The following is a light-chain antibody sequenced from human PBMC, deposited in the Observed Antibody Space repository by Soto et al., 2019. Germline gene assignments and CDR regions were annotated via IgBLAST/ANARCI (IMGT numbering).Light chain of an antibody. J-gene: IGLJ1*01. Sequence: QSVLTQPPSVSGAPGQRVTISCTGSSSNIGAGHDVHWYQQLPGTAPKLLISGNNNRRSGVPVRFSGSKSGTSASLAITGLQAEDEADYYCQSYDNSLRAYVFGTGTKVTVL. CDR2: GNN. CDR3: QSYDNSLRAYV. V-gene: IGLV1-40*01. CDR1: SSNIGAGHD.